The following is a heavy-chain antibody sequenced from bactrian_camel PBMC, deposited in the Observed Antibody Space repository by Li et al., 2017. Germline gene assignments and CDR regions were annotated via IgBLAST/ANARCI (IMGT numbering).Heavy chain of an antibody. CDR2: EPDGHT. V-gene: IGHV3S26*01. CDR3: AARTIRECAFRSGGLGRSDEYAY. J-gene: IGHJ4*01. D-gene: IGHD5*01. Sequence: HVQLVESGGGSVQAGGSMRLSCQASAYNVSTYCMNWFRQYPGERRFSIAQLEPDGHTIYAPFVKGRFTISRDNAKNTVYLQMNSLKPDDTAMYYCAARTIRECAFRSGGLGRSDEYAYWGQGTQVTVS. CDR1: AYNVSTYC.